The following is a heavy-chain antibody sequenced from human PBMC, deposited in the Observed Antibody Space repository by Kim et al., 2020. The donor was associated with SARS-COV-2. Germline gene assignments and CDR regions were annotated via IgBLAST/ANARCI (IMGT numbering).Heavy chain of an antibody. CDR3: ARHLAYSGSYHAAEYFDY. J-gene: IGHJ4*02. D-gene: IGHD1-26*01. V-gene: IGHV5-10-1*01. Sequence: GESLKISCKGSGYSFTSYWISWVRQMPGKGLEWMGRIDPSDSYTNYSPSFQGHVTISADKSISTAYLQWSSLKASDTAMYYCARHLAYSGSYHAAEYFDYWGQGTLVTVSS. CDR2: IDPSDSYT. CDR1: GYSFTSYW.